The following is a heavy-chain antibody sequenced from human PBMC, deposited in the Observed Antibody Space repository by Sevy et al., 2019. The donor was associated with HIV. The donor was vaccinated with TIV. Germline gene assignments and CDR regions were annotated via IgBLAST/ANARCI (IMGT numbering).Heavy chain of an antibody. CDR2: IYYGGST. V-gene: IGHV4-39*01. D-gene: IGHD6-19*01. Sequence: SETLSLTCTVSDVSISSGTNYWGWIRQPPGKGLEWIGSIYYGGSTYYYPSLRSRVTVSADTCTNQFSLKLTSVTVADTAVYSCARQRGGWYEYDASDVWGQGTMVTVSS. J-gene: IGHJ3*01. CDR3: ARQRGGWYEYDASDV. CDR1: DVSISSGTNY.